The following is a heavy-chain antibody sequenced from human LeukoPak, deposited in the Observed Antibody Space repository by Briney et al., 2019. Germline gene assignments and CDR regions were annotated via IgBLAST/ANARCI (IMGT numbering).Heavy chain of an antibody. Sequence: GGSLRLSCAASGFTFSNYGIHWVRQAPGKGLEWVAFIQYDGSNKYYADSVKGRFTISRDNSKNTLYLQMNSLRAEDTAVYYCAKDWDDYYGSGSYFDYWGQGTLVTVSS. V-gene: IGHV3-30*02. CDR2: IQYDGSNK. CDR3: AKDWDDYYGSGSYFDY. J-gene: IGHJ4*02. CDR1: GFTFSNYG. D-gene: IGHD3-10*01.